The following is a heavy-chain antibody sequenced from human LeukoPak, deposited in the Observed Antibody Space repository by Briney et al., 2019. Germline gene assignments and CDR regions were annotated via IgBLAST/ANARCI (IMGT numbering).Heavy chain of an antibody. CDR1: GFTFSSYW. Sequence: GGSLRLSCAASGFTFSSYWMSWVRQAPGKGLEWVAVIWYDGSNKYYADSVKGRFTISRDNSKNTLYLQMNSLRAEDTAVYYCAKDGALGYDFWSGYYRDGYWGQGTLVTVSS. V-gene: IGHV3-33*06. D-gene: IGHD3-3*01. CDR2: IWYDGSNK. J-gene: IGHJ4*02. CDR3: AKDGALGYDFWSGYYRDGY.